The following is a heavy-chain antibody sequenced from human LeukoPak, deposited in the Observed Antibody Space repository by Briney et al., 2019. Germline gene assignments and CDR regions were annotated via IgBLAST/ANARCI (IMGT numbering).Heavy chain of an antibody. Sequence: GGSLRLSCAASGFTFSSYAMHWVRQAPGKGLEWVAVISYDGSNKYYADSVKGRFTISRDNSKNTLYLQMNSLRAEDTAVYYCAKGKHSGWLRPKAFDYWGQGTLVTVSS. D-gene: IGHD6-19*01. CDR3: AKGKHSGWLRPKAFDY. J-gene: IGHJ4*02. V-gene: IGHV3-30-3*01. CDR1: GFTFSSYA. CDR2: ISYDGSNK.